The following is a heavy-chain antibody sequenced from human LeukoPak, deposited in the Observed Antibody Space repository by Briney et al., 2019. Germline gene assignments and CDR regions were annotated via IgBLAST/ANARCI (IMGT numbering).Heavy chain of an antibody. CDR2: IGTAGDP. V-gene: IGHV3-13*05. J-gene: IGHJ4*02. D-gene: IGHD2-2*01. CDR1: GFTFSSYD. CDR3: ARAVPRYCSSTSCKGGDYFDY. Sequence: GGSLRLSCAASGFTFSSYDMHWVRQGIGRGLEGVSAIGTAGDPYYPGSVQGRFTISRENAKNSLYLQMNSLRAGDTAVYYCARAVPRYCSSTSCKGGDYFDYWGQGTLVTVSS.